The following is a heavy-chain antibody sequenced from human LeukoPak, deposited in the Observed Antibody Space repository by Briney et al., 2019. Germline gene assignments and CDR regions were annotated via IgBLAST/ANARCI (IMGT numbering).Heavy chain of an antibody. CDR3: AKYRLGTMEDY. CDR1: GASISTSTYS. CDR2: IYYSIT. V-gene: IGHV4-39*01. Sequence: SETLSLTCTVSGASISTSTYSWGWIRQPPGKGLEWIGSIYYSITSYNPSLERRVTISIDTSKNQFSLRLSSVTAADTAIYYCAKYRLGTMEDYWGRGTLVTVSS. J-gene: IGHJ4*02. D-gene: IGHD4/OR15-4a*01.